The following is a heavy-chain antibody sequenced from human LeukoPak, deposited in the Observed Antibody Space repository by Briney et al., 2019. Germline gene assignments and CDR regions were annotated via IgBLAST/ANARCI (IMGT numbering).Heavy chain of an antibody. CDR2: ISYDGSHK. D-gene: IGHD3-10*01. Sequence: GGSLRLSCAASGFTFSSYAMHWVRQAPGKGLEWVAVISYDGSHKYYADSVKGRFTISRDNSKNTVFLQMKSLRAEDTAVYYCARGKNLLELLPRIDYWGQGTLVTVSS. CDR3: ARGKNLLELLPRIDY. CDR1: GFTFSSYA. V-gene: IGHV3-30*04. J-gene: IGHJ4*02.